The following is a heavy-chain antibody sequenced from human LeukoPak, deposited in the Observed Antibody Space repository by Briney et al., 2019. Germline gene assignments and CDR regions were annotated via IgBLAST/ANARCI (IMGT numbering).Heavy chain of an antibody. CDR2: ISTSGST. Sequence: SETLSLTCAVSAASISNYYWSWIRQAPGKGLEWIGYISTSGSTNYNPSLKSRVSISLDTSKNRFSLNLNFVTAADTAVYYCASPRSGYRYTFNYWGQGALVTVSS. D-gene: IGHD3-22*01. CDR1: AASISNYY. V-gene: IGHV4-4*09. J-gene: IGHJ4*02. CDR3: ASPRSGYRYTFNY.